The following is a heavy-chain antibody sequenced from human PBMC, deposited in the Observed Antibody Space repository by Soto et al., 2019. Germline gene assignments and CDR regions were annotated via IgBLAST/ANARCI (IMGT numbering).Heavy chain of an antibody. J-gene: IGHJ6*02. V-gene: IGHV3-30*18. CDR2: ISNDGSKQ. CDR1: GFTFTTYG. CDR3: AKQDYYGMDV. Sequence: QVQLVESGGGVVQPGRSLRLSCAASGFTFTTYGMHWARLAPGKGLEWVAVISNDGSKQYYAGSVQGRFSIFRDNSQNILYLPMHSLRPEDTAQYYCAKQDYYGMDVWGQGTAVTVSS.